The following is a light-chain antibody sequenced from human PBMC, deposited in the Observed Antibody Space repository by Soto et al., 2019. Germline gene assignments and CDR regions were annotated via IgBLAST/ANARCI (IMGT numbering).Light chain of an antibody. J-gene: IGLJ1*01. Sequence: QAVETHAPSLTVSPGGTVTLTCGSSTGTVTTYHFPYWFQQKPGQAPTALIFDTRNRHSWTPARFSGSLLGGKAALTLSGAEPEDEADYYCLLYYDTIRVFGGGTKVTV. CDR2: DTR. CDR1: TGTVTTYHF. V-gene: IGLV7-46*01. CDR3: LLYYDTIRV.